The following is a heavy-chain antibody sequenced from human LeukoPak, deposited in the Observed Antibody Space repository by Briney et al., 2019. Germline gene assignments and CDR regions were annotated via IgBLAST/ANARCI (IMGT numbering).Heavy chain of an antibody. CDR3: ARNREVGYSYGAIFDY. Sequence: ASVKVSCKASGYTFTGYYMHWVRQSPGQGLEWMGWINPNSGGTNYAQKFQGRVTMTRDTSISTAYMELSRLRSDDTAVYYCARNREVGYSYGAIFDYWGQGTLVTVSS. V-gene: IGHV1-2*02. J-gene: IGHJ4*02. D-gene: IGHD5-18*01. CDR1: GYTFTGYY. CDR2: INPNSGGT.